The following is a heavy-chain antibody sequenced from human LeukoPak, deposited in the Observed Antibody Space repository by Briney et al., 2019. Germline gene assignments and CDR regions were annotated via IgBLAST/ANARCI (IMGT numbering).Heavy chain of an antibody. CDR1: GFTFSNYG. J-gene: IGHJ5*02. D-gene: IGHD6-19*01. CDR3: ARNVSGWGP. CDR2: IRSDGTSK. Sequence: GGSLRLSCAASGFTFSNYGTHWVRQAPGKGLEWVAFIRSDGTSKYYADSVKGRFTISRDNSKNTLYLQMNSLRPEDTAVYYCARNVSGWGPWGQGTLVTVSS. V-gene: IGHV3-30*02.